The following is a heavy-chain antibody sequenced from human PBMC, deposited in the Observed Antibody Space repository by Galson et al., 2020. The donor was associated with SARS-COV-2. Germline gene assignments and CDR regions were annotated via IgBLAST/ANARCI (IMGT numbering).Heavy chain of an antibody. J-gene: IGHJ4*02. CDR3: ARGGDTFFYGACIYFDH. V-gene: IGHV3-21*01. CDR1: GFPFSSYS. CDR2: ITSSSTYI. Sequence: GETLKISCAASGFPFSSYSMNWVRQAPGKGLEWVSTITSSSTYIHYADSVKGRFTISRDDAKKSLYLQMKSLRAEDTTVYYCARGGDTFFYGACIYFDHWGQGSLVGVSS. D-gene: IGHD3-10*01.